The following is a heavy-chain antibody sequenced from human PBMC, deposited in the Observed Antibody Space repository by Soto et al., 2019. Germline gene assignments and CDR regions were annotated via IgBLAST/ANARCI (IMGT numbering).Heavy chain of an antibody. CDR3: ARAPCSWYLGYYYYYMDV. D-gene: IGHD6-13*01. V-gene: IGHV4-59*01. CDR2: IYDSGST. CDR1: GCSICSYY. Sequence: QVQLQESGPGLVKPSETLSLPCTVSGCSICSYYWSWIRQPTGKGLELIGYIYDSGSTNYNPSLKSRVTITVDKSKNKFSLTLSSVTAADTAVYYCARAPCSWYLGYYYYYMDVWGKVTTVTVS. J-gene: IGHJ6*03.